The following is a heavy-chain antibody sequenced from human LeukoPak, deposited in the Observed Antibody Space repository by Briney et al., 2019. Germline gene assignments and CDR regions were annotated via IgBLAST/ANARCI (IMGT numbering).Heavy chain of an antibody. CDR2: IYYSGST. Sequence: PSETLSLTCTVSVGSMSSGCYLWSWIRLHPGKGLEWIGYIYYSGSTYYNPSLKSRVTISVDTSKNQFSLKLSSVTAADTAVYYCARGGIVVVPAATDIPFDYWGQGTLVTVSS. CDR3: ARGGIVVVPAATDIPFDY. D-gene: IGHD2-2*01. J-gene: IGHJ4*02. V-gene: IGHV4-31*03. CDR1: VGSMSSGCYL.